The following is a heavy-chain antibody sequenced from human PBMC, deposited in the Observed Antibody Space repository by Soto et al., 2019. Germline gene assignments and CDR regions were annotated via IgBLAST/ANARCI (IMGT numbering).Heavy chain of an antibody. D-gene: IGHD6-13*01. Sequence: QVQLQESGPGLVKPSQTLSLTCTVSGGSISSGGYYWSWIRQHQGKGLEWIGYIYYSGSTYYNPSLKSRVTISVDTSKNQFSLKLSSVTAADPAVYHCARSFGVAAAGPFDYWGQGTLVTVSS. CDR2: IYYSGST. CDR1: GGSISSGGYY. CDR3: ARSFGVAAAGPFDY. J-gene: IGHJ4*02. V-gene: IGHV4-31*03.